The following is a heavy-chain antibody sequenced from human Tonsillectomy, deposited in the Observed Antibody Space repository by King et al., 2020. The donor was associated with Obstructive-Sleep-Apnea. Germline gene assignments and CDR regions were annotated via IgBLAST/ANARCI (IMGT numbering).Heavy chain of an antibody. CDR3: AGNNVYGDSGYYFGMDA. V-gene: IGHV3-21*06. Sequence: VQLVESGGGLVRPGGSLRLSCAASGFTFSGYSMNWVRRAPGKGLEGVSSISSTGSKIFYAISVKGRFTISRDNAQISLYLQSNSLRDEDTAVYYCAGNNVYGDSGYYFGMDAWGQGTTVTVSS. CDR1: GFTFSGYS. D-gene: IGHD4-17*01. J-gene: IGHJ6*02. CDR2: ISSTGSKI.